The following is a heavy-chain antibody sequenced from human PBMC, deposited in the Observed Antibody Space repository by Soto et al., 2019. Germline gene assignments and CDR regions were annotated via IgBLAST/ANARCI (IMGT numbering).Heavy chain of an antibody. D-gene: IGHD2-2*01. J-gene: IGHJ4*02. CDR2: ISWNSGSI. CDR3: AKDSNDCSSTSCSLDY. CDR1: GFTFDDYA. V-gene: IGHV3-9*01. Sequence: EVQLVESGGGLVQPGRSLRLSCAASGFTFDDYAMHWVRQAPGKGLEWVSGISWNSGSIGYADSVKGRFTISRDNAKNSLYLQMNSLRAEDTALYYCAKDSNDCSSTSCSLDYWGQGTLVTVSS.